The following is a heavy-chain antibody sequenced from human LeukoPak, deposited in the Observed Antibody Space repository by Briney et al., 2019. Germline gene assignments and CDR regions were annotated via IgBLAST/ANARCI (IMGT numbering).Heavy chain of an antibody. V-gene: IGHV3-9*01. Sequence: GGSLSLSCAASGFTFDDYAMHWVRQALRQGVEGVSGISWNSGSIGYPDSVKGRFTISRDNVKNSLYLQMNSLRAEDTALYYCAKDIAAAGPWARGMDVWGQGTTVTVSS. CDR2: ISWNSGSI. J-gene: IGHJ6*02. CDR1: GFTFDDYA. CDR3: AKDIAAAGPWARGMDV. D-gene: IGHD6-13*01.